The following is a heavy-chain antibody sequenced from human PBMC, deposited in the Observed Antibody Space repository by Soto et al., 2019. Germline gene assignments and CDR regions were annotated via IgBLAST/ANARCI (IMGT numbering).Heavy chain of an antibody. CDR2: ILYDGSKK. Sequence: PGGSLRLSCAASGFTFSSYDMHWVRQAPGKGLEWVAVILYDGSKKYYADSMKGRFTISRDNSKNTLYLQMNSLRAEDSALYYCAKDRGALRWSEEHYYFDYWGQGSLVTVSS. D-gene: IGHD2-15*01. J-gene: IGHJ4*02. CDR1: GFTFSSYD. CDR3: AKDRGALRWSEEHYYFDY. V-gene: IGHV3-30*18.